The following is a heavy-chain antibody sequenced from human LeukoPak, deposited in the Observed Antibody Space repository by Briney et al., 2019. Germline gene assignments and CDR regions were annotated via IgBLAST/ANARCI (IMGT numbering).Heavy chain of an antibody. V-gene: IGHV4-4*07. CDR1: GGSISSYY. CDR3: ARDDYNGNDGDDAFDI. J-gene: IGHJ3*02. Sequence: SETLSLTCTVSGGSISSYYWSWIRQPAGKGLEWIGRIYTSGSTNYNPSLKSRVTISLDTSKNQFSLKLTSVTAADTAVYYCARDDYNGNDGDDAFDIWGQGTMVTVSS. CDR2: IYTSGST. D-gene: IGHD1-1*01.